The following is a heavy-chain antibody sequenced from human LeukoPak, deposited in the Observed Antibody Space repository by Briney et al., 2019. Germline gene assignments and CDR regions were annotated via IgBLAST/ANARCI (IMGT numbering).Heavy chain of an antibody. Sequence: GGSLRLSCAASGFTFSDYYMSWIRQAPGKGLEWVSYISSRGSITYYADSVKGRFTISRDNSKNTLYLQMNSLRAEDTAVYYCARVDRNREMATILYYYYYMDVWGKGTTVTVSS. CDR3: ARVDRNREMATILYYYYYMDV. V-gene: IGHV3-11*04. J-gene: IGHJ6*03. D-gene: IGHD5-24*01. CDR1: GFTFSDYY. CDR2: ISSRGSIT.